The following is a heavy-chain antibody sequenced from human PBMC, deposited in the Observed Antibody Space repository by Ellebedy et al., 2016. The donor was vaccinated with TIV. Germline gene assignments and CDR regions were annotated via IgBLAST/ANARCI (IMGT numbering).Heavy chain of an antibody. CDR2: IYPGDSEA. J-gene: IGHJ4*01. CDR1: GSSFTSHR. Sequence: PGGSLRLSCKNSGSSFTSHRVAWVRQTPGKGLEWGGIIYPGDSEARYSPSFEGQVTISVDKSIDTAYLEWSSLNASDTAVYYCARAYNNAWYEDYWGQGTLVTVSS. D-gene: IGHD3-10*01. CDR3: ARAYNNAWYEDY. V-gene: IGHV5-51*01.